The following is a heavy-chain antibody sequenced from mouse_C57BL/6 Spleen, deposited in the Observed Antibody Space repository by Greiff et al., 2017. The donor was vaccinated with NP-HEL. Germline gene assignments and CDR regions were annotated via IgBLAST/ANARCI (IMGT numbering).Heavy chain of an antibody. D-gene: IGHD2-4*01. CDR2: FYPGSGSI. Sequence: VQLQQSGAELVKPGASVKLSCKASGYTFTEYTIHWVKQRSGQGLEWIGWFYPGSGSIKYNEKFKDKATLTADKSSSTVYMELSRLTSEDSAVYFCARHEDGYDDDDGAWCAYWGQGTLVTVSA. CDR1: GYTFTEYT. CDR3: ARHEDGYDDDDGAWCAY. V-gene: IGHV1-62-2*01. J-gene: IGHJ3*01.